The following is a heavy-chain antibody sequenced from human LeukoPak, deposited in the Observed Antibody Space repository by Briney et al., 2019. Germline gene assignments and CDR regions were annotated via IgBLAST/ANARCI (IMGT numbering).Heavy chain of an antibody. CDR1: GYTFIHYH. CDR2: VDPEDGKT. J-gene: IGHJ4*02. D-gene: IGHD2-8*01. V-gene: IGHV1-69-2*01. CDR3: ATVAMLSTSFYFDH. Sequence: GATVKISCTASGYTFIHYHMHWGRQAPGKAPECMGRVDPEDGKTIYAERFRDRVTITAYRSTDTVYLEVTSLRSDDTAVYFCATVAMLSTSFYFDHWGQGTLVTVSS.